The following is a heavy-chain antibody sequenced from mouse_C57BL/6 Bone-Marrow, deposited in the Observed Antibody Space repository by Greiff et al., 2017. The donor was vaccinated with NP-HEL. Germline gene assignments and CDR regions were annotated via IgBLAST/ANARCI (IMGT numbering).Heavy chain of an antibody. CDR1: GYTFTEYP. Sequence: VQLQQSGAELVKPRASVKLFCTASGYTFTEYPIHRVMQRSGPGLAWIGWFYPGRGSIKYNEKFKDKATSTADKSSSTVYMERSRLTSEDTAVYFCARILRDYDYDDYWGQGTTLTVSS. CDR3: ARILRDYDYDDY. CDR2: FYPGRGSI. V-gene: IGHV1-62-2*01. D-gene: IGHD2-4*01. J-gene: IGHJ2*01.